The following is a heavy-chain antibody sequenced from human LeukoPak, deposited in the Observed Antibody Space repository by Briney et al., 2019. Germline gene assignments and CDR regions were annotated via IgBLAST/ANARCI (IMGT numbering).Heavy chain of an antibody. Sequence: ASVKVSCKASGGAFSSYATSWVRQAPGQGLEWMGGIIPIFGTANYAQKFQGRVTITTDESTSTAYMELSSLRSEDTAVYYCARSESLQNNWFDPWGQGTLVTVSS. D-gene: IGHD1-14*01. J-gene: IGHJ5*02. CDR1: GGAFSSYA. CDR3: ARSESLQNNWFDP. V-gene: IGHV1-69*05. CDR2: IIPIFGTA.